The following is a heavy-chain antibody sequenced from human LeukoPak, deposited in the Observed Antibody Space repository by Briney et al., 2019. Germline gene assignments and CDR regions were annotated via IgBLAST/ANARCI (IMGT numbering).Heavy chain of an antibody. V-gene: IGHV3-7*01. Sequence: GGSLRLSCAASGFTFSSYWMSWVRQAPGKGLEWVANIKQDGSEKYYVDSVKGRFTISRDNAKNSLYLQMNSLRAEDTAVYYCARDHFRYGSSWKLDYWGQGILVTVSS. CDR1: GFTFSSYW. CDR3: ARDHFRYGSSWKLDY. D-gene: IGHD6-13*01. J-gene: IGHJ4*02. CDR2: IKQDGSEK.